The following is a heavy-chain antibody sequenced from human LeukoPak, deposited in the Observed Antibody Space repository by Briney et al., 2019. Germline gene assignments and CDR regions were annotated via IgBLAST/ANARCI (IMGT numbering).Heavy chain of an antibody. V-gene: IGHV1-18*01. J-gene: IGHJ4*02. D-gene: IGHD3-22*01. CDR2: ISAYNGNT. CDR3: ARARTKYYDGSGYYYGY. CDR1: GYTFTSYG. Sequence: ASVKVSCKASGYTFTSYGISWVRQAPGQGLEWMGWISAYNGNTNYAQKLQGRVTMTTDTSTSTAYMELSSLRSEDTAVYYCARARTKYYDGSGYYYGYWGQGTLVTVSS.